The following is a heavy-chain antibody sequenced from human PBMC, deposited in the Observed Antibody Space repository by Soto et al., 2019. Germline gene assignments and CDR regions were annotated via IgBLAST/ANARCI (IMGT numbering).Heavy chain of an antibody. D-gene: IGHD7-27*01. V-gene: IGHV3-23*01. J-gene: IGHJ4*02. CDR3: AKAWGIDY. CDR1: GFTFSSYT. Sequence: EVQLLESGGGLVEPGGSRRLSCAASGFTFSSYTMSWVRQAPGKGLEWVSTISGSGSSTYSADSVKGRFTISRDNSKNTRYLQRNSRRVEDTALYYCAKAWGIDYWGQGTLVTVSS. CDR2: ISGSGSST.